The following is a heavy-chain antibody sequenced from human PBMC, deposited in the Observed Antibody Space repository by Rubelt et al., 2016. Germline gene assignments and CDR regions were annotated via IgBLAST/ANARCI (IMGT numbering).Heavy chain of an antibody. CDR2: ISWNSGSI. V-gene: IGHV3-9*01. J-gene: IGHJ6*02. Sequence: VQLVESGGGLVQPGRSLRLSCAASGFTFDAYAMHWVRQAPGKGLEWVSGISWNSGSIGYADSVKGRFTISRDNAKNSLYLQMNSLRAEDTALYYCAKGILRWSVGYGMDVWGQGTTVTVSS. CDR1: GFTFDAYA. CDR3: AKGILRWSVGYGMDV. D-gene: IGHD4-23*01.